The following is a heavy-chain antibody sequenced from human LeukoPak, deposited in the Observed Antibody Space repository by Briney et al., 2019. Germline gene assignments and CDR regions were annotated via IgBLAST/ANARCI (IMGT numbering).Heavy chain of an antibody. D-gene: IGHD6-19*01. V-gene: IGHV4-59*08. J-gene: IGHJ5*02. Sequence: PSETLSLTCAVYGGSFSGYYWSWIRQPPGKGLEWIGYIYYSGSTNYNPSLKSRVTISVDTSKNQFSLKLSSVTAADTAVYYCARPAGYSSGWYWFDPWGQGTLVTVSS. CDR1: GGSFSGYY. CDR3: ARPAGYSSGWYWFDP. CDR2: IYYSGST.